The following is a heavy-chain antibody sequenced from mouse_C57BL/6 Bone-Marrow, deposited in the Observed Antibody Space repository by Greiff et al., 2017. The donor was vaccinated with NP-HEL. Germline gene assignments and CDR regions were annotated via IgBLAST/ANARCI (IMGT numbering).Heavy chain of an antibody. V-gene: IGHV5-6*01. Sequence: EVKLVESGGDLVKPGGSLKLSCAASGFTFSSYGMSWVRQTPDKRLEWVATISSGGSYTYYPDSVKGRFTITRDNAKNTLYLQMSSLKSEDTAMYYCARLLLPFDYWGQGTTLTVSS. CDR2: ISSGGSYT. D-gene: IGHD1-1*01. J-gene: IGHJ2*01. CDR3: ARLLLPFDY. CDR1: GFTFSSYG.